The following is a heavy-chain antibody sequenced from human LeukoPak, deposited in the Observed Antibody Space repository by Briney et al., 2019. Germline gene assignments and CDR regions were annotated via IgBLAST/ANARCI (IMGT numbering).Heavy chain of an antibody. D-gene: IGHD2-15*01. CDR3: ARHRQRSGGFFGSGHDAFDI. J-gene: IGHJ3*02. V-gene: IGHV4-39*01. Sequence: SETLSLTCTVSGGSISSSSYYWGWIRQPPGKGLEWIGSIYYSGSTYYNPSLKSRVTISVDTSKNQFSLKLSSVTVADTAAYYCARHRQRSGGFFGSGHDAFDIWGQGTMVTVSS. CDR2: IYYSGST. CDR1: GGSISSSSYY.